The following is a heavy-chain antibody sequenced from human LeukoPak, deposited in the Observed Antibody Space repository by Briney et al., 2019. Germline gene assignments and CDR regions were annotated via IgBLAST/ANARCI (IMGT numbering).Heavy chain of an antibody. Sequence: PSETLSLTCAVSGGSISSGGYSWSWIRQPPGKGLEWIGYIYHSGSTYYNPSLKSRVTISVDTSKNQFSLKLSSVTAADTAVYYCARLYGGGYYDFWSGSNWFDPWGQGTLVTVSS. CDR2: IYHSGST. V-gene: IGHV4-30-2*03. J-gene: IGHJ5*02. CDR1: GGSISSGGYS. D-gene: IGHD3-3*01. CDR3: ARLYGGGYYDFWSGSNWFDP.